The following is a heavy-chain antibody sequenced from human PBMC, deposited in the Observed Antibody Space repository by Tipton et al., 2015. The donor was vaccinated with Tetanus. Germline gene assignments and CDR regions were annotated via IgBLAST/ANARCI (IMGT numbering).Heavy chain of an antibody. D-gene: IGHD3-10*01. CDR3: ARHLYGYWFDP. Sequence: SGGSISDRKYYWGWIRQPPGRGLEWIASIYFEGSTYYSPSFKSRVTIAVDTSQNVFSLNVTSVTAADTAVYYCARHLYGYWFDPWGQGALVTVSS. CDR2: IYFEGST. J-gene: IGHJ5*02. CDR1: GGSISDRKYY. V-gene: IGHV4-39*02.